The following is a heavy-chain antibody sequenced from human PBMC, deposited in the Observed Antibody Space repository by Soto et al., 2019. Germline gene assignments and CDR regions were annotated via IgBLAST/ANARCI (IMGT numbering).Heavy chain of an antibody. CDR2: ISGSGGST. CDR3: AKDLGYSYGYGPVDY. CDR1: GFTFSSYA. Sequence: EVQLLESGGGLVQPGGSLRLSCAASGFTFSSYAMSWVRQAPGKGLEWVSAISGSGGSTYYADSVKGRFTISRDNSKNTLYLQMNSLRAEHTAVYYCAKDLGYSYGYGPVDYWGQGTLVTVSS. V-gene: IGHV3-23*01. J-gene: IGHJ4*02. D-gene: IGHD5-18*01.